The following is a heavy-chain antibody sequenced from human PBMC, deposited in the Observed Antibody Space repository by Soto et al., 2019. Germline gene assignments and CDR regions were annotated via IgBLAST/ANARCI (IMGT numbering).Heavy chain of an antibody. CDR2: INPNGGT. CDR1: GYTLTDNY. V-gene: IGHV1-2*02. Sequence: QVQLVQSGAEVKRPGASVKVSCKASGYTLTDNYMHCVREAPGQGLEWMGWINPNGGTNYAQTFQGRVTMTRDTSISTAYMELSRLRSDDTAVYYCARSLTTLTTLLDYWGQGTLVTVSS. CDR3: ARSLTTLTTLLDY. J-gene: IGHJ4*02. D-gene: IGHD4-17*01.